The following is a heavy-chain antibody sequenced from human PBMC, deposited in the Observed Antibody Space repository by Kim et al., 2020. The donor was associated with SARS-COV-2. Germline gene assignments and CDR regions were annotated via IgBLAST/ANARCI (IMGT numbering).Heavy chain of an antibody. Sequence: SETLSLTCTVSGGSVSSGSYFWSWIRQPPGKGLEWIGYIYYSGNTNNNPSLKSRVTMSVDPSKNQSSVKLRAVTAADTAVYYCARAPNDFWSGYPYYFDYWGQGALVTVSS. V-gene: IGHV4-61*01. CDR3: ARAPNDFWSGYPYYFDY. CDR1: GGSVSSGSYF. D-gene: IGHD3-3*01. CDR2: IYYSGNT. J-gene: IGHJ4*02.